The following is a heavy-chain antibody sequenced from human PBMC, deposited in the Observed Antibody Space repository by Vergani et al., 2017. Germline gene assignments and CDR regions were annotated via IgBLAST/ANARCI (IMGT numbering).Heavy chain of an antibody. V-gene: IGHV3-21*06. D-gene: IGHD3-10*01. J-gene: IGHJ6*02. CDR3: ARYQDSGTNRHHYGMDV. CDR2: ISSSGNYV. Sequence: EEHLVDSGGALVKPGGSLRLSCLASGFTFGSYSVNWVRQAPGRGLEWVASISSSGNYVYYAASVKGRFSISRDNAKSLLSLQRKSLRGDDTAVYYCARYQDSGTNRHHYGMDVWGQGTTVNVSS. CDR1: GFTFGSYS.